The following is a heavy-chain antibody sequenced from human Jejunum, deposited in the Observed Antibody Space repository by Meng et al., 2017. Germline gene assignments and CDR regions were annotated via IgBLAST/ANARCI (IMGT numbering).Heavy chain of an antibody. CDR2: ISTDESTT. CDR1: GFTFSDYW. V-gene: IGHV3-74*03. CDR3: ARGVRGSPDY. Sequence: VQVVESGGGLVQPGGSLRLSCAVSGFTFSDYWMHWVRQAPGKGLMWVSHISTDESTTTYADSVKGRFTISRDNAKNTMYLEMNSLRAEDTAPYYCARGVRGSPDYWGQGTLVTVSS. J-gene: IGHJ4*02. D-gene: IGHD3-10*02.